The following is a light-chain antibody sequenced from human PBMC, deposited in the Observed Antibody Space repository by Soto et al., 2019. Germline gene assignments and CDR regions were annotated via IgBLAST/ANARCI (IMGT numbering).Light chain of an antibody. CDR1: SSNIGAGYD. CDR3: QSYDSILNGGV. V-gene: IGLV1-40*01. Sequence: QSVLTQPPSVSGAPGQRVTISCTGSSSNIGAGYDVHWYQQLPGTAPKLLIYGNSNRPSGVPDRFSGSKSGTSASLAITGLQAEDEADYYCQSYDSILNGGVFGGGTKLTVL. CDR2: GNS. J-gene: IGLJ3*02.